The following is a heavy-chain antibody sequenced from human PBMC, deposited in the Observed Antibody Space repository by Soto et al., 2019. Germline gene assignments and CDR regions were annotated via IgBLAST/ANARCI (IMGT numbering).Heavy chain of an antibody. CDR2: ISYDGSNK. V-gene: IGHV3-30*18. CDR1: GFTFSSYG. J-gene: IGHJ6*01. Sequence: QVQLVESGGGVVQPGRSLRLSCAASGFTFSSYGMHWVRQAPGKGLEWVAVISYDGSNKYYADSVKGRFTISRDNSKNTLYLQMNSLRAEDTAVYYCAKDVYDYVWGSYRYRSYYYYGMDVW. CDR3: AKDVYDYVWGSYRYRSYYYYGMDV. D-gene: IGHD3-16*02.